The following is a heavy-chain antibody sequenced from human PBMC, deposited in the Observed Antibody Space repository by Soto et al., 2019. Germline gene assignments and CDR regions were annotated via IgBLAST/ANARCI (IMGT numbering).Heavy chain of an antibody. V-gene: IGHV1-8*01. Sequence: GASVKVSCKASGYTFTSYDINWVRQATGRGFEWMGWMNPTSGNTGYAQNFQGRVTMTRTTSISTAYMELTGLRSEDTAVYYCARVSSGTSNYYYYYMDVWGKGTTVTVSS. J-gene: IGHJ6*03. CDR2: MNPTSGNT. CDR1: GYTFTSYD. CDR3: ARVSSGTSNYYYYYMDV. D-gene: IGHD3-10*01.